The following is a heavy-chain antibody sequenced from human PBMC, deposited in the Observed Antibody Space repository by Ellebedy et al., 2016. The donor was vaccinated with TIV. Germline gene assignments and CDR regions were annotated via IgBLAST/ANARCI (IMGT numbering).Heavy chain of an antibody. D-gene: IGHD2-21*02. CDR3: PKGQRVVTAPFDY. CDR1: GFTFSSFA. CDR2: VSGSGGTT. V-gene: IGHV3-23*01. Sequence: GESLKISCAGSGFTFSSFAISWVRQAPGKGLEWVSAVSGSGGTTYYADSVKGRFTISRDNSKNTLYLQMNSLRAEDTAVYYCPKGQRVVTAPFDYWGHGTLVTVSS. J-gene: IGHJ4*01.